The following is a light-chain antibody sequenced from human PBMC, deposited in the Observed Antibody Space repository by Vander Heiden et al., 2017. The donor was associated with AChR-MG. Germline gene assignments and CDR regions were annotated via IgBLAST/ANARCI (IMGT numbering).Light chain of an antibody. V-gene: IGLV1-40*01. J-gene: IGLJ3*02. CDR3: QSYDSSLSSLV. Sequence: HSVLTQPPSVSGAPGERVTISCTGSSSNIGAGFDVHWYQHVPGTAPRLLIFGDNNRPSGVPDRFSRSKSGTSVSLAIAGLQAEDEADYYCQSYDSSLSSLVFGGGTKLTVL. CDR1: SSNIGAGFD. CDR2: GDN.